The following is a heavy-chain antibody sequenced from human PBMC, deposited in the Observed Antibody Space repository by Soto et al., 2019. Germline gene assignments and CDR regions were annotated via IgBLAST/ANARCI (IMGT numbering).Heavy chain of an antibody. J-gene: IGHJ4*02. V-gene: IGHV3-73*01. CDR2: MRNKPNTYAT. CDR1: GFPFSDSA. D-gene: IGHD1-1*01. Sequence: GGSLRLSCAASGFPFSDSALHWVRQASGKGLEWVGRMRNKPNTYATSYAASVKGRFTISRDESKNTAYLQMNSLKSEDSAVYYCSRVGSTTYPFDSWGQGVLVTVSS. CDR3: SRVGSTTYPFDS.